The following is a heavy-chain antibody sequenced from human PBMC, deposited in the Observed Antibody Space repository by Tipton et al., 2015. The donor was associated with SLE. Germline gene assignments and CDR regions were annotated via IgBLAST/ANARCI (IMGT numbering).Heavy chain of an antibody. CDR1: GVSISSGTYF. CDR2: INTSGST. D-gene: IGHD3-16*01. Sequence: LRLSCAVSGVSISSGTYFWSWIRQPAGKGLEWIGRINTSGSTNYSPSLKSRATISIDTSKNQFSLNLNSVTAADTAAYFCAGSWAYWYFDLWGRGTLVTVPS. J-gene: IGHJ2*01. CDR3: AGSWAYWYFDL. V-gene: IGHV4-61*02.